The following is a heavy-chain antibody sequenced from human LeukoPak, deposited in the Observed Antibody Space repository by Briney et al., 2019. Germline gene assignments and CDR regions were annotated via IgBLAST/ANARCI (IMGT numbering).Heavy chain of an antibody. J-gene: IGHJ6*03. CDR1: GYTFTGYY. V-gene: IGHV1-2*02. Sequence: GASVKVSCKASGYTFTGYYMHWVRQAAGQGLEWMGWINPNSGGTNYAQKFQGRVTMTRDTSISTAYMELSRLRSDATAVYYCARVALGWFGELPTSYYMDVWGKGTTVTISS. CDR3: ARVALGWFGELPTSYYMDV. D-gene: IGHD3-10*01. CDR2: INPNSGGT.